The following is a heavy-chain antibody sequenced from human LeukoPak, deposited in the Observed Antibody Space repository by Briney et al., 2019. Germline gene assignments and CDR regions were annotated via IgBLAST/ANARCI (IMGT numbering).Heavy chain of an antibody. V-gene: IGHV3-48*01. Sequence: PGGSLRLSCAASGFTFSSYNMNWVRQAPGKGLEWVSYISSSTVYYADSVKGRFTISRDIAKNSLYLQMKSLRAEDTALYYCAREDSSSRLNYFDYWGQGTLVTVSS. J-gene: IGHJ4*02. CDR3: AREDSSSRLNYFDY. CDR1: GFTFSSYN. CDR2: ISSSTV. D-gene: IGHD6-13*01.